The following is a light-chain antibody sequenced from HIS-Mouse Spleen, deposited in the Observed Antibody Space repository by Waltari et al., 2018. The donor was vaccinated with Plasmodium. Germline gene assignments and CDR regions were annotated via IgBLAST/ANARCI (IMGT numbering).Light chain of an antibody. CDR2: GKN. Sequence: SSELTQDPAVSVALGQTVRITCQGDSLRSYYASWYQQKPGQAPVLVNYGKNNRPSGIPERFSGSNSGKTATLTISGTQAMDEADYYCQAWDSSTAWVFGGGTKLTVL. V-gene: IGLV3-19*01. CDR3: QAWDSSTAWV. J-gene: IGLJ2*01. CDR1: SLRSYY.